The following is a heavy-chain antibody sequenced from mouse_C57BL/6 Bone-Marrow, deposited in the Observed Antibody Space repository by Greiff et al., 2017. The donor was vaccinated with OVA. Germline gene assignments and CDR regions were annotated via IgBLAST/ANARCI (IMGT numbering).Heavy chain of an antibody. CDR3: ARHGAGTFFDY. CDR2: ISNGGGST. J-gene: IGHJ2*01. D-gene: IGHD4-1*01. V-gene: IGHV5-12*01. CDR1: GFTFSDYY. Sequence: EVQVVESGGGLVQPGGSLKLSCAASGFTFSDYYMYWVRQTPEKRLEWVAYISNGGGSTYYPDTVKGRFTISRDNAKNTLYLQMSSLKSEDTAMYYCARHGAGTFFDYWGQGTTLTVSS.